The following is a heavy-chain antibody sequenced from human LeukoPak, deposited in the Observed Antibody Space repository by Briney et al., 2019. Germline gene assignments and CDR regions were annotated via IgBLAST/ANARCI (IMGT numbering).Heavy chain of an antibody. V-gene: IGHV4-39*07. Sequence: TSQTLSLTCTVSGGSISSGSYYWSWIRQPPGKGLEWIGEINHSGSTNYNPSLKSRVTISVDTSKNQFSLKLSSVTAADTAVYYCARGRSESSGYFPFDYWGQGTLVTVSS. CDR3: ARGRSESSGYFPFDY. CDR2: INHSGST. J-gene: IGHJ4*02. D-gene: IGHD3-22*01. CDR1: GGSISSGSYY.